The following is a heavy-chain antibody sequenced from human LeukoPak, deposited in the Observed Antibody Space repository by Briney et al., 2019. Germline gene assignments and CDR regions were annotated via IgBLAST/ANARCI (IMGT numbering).Heavy chain of an antibody. CDR3: ARAIGAGSYYRGQIDY. D-gene: IGHD3-10*01. CDR1: GYTFTGYY. CDR2: INPNSGAT. Sequence: ASVKVSCKAAGYTFTGYYMHWVRQAPGQGLEWMGWINPNSGATNYAQNFQGRVTMTRDTSITTAYMEVSRLRSDDTAVYYCARAIGAGSYYRGQIDYWGQGTLGTVSS. V-gene: IGHV1-2*02. J-gene: IGHJ4*02.